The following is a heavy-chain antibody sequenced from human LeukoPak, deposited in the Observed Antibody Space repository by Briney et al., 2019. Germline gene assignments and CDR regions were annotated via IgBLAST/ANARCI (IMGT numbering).Heavy chain of an antibody. CDR3: ARHGVRGYTNGYFDY. CDR2: IYPGDSDT. D-gene: IGHD5-18*01. J-gene: IGHJ4*02. Sequence: GESLKISCEGSGYSFTSYWIGWVRQMPGKGLEWMGIIYPGDSDTRYSPSFQGQVTISADKSISTAYLQWSSLKASDTAMYYCARHGVRGYTNGYFDYWGQGTLVTVSS. CDR1: GYSFTSYW. V-gene: IGHV5-51*01.